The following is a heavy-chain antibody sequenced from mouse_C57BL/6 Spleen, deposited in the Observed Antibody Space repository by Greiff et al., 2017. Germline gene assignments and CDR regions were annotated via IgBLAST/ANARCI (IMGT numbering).Heavy chain of an antibody. CDR2: IHPNSGST. V-gene: IGHV1-64*01. D-gene: IGHD3-2*02. J-gene: IGHJ3*01. CDR1: GYTFTSYW. Sequence: VQLQQPGAELVKPGASVKLSCKASGYTFTSYWMHWVKQRPGQGLEWIGMIHPNSGSTNYNEKFKSKATLTVDKSSSTAYMQLSSLTSEDSAVYYCARWTTAQAFAYWGQGTLVTVSA. CDR3: ARWTTAQAFAY.